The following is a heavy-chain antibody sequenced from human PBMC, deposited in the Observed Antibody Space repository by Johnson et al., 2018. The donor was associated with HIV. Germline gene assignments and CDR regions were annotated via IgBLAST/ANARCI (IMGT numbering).Heavy chain of an antibody. J-gene: IGHJ3*02. CDR3: AKTEDAFDI. Sequence: QVQLVESGGGVVQPGRSLRLSCAASAFSFSNYPMHWVRQAPGKGLEWVAVISYDGSNKYYTDSVKGRFTISRYNSKNTLYLQMNSLRAEDTAVYYCAKTEDAFDIWGQGTMVTVSS. V-gene: IGHV3-30*04. CDR1: AFSFSNYP. CDR2: ISYDGSNK.